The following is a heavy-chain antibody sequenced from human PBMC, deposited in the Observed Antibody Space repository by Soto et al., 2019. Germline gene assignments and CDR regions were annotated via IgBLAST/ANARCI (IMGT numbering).Heavy chain of an antibody. V-gene: IGHV3-30*02. CDR2: VWKDGSNR. Sequence: PGGSLRLSCAASGITFSDYGMHWVRQGPDKGLEWVAGVWKDGSNRYYVDSVKGRFTISRDNSKNTLYLQMNSLRDEDTAVYYCAKVPRGSNSGYYNFWGQGTLVTVSS. CDR3: AKVPRGSNSGYYNF. J-gene: IGHJ4*02. D-gene: IGHD5-18*01. CDR1: GITFSDYG.